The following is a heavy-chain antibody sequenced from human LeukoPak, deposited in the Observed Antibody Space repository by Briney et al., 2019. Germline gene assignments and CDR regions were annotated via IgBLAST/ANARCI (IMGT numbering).Heavy chain of an antibody. D-gene: IGHD6-13*01. Sequence: ASVKVSCKASGYTFTSYAMHWVRLAPGQRLEWMGWINAGNGNTKYSQKFQGRVTITRDTSASTAYMELSSLRSEDTAVYYCARWGIAAAGTYGDFDYWGQGTLVTVSS. J-gene: IGHJ4*02. CDR1: GYTFTSYA. CDR2: INAGNGNT. CDR3: ARWGIAAAGTYGDFDY. V-gene: IGHV1-3*01.